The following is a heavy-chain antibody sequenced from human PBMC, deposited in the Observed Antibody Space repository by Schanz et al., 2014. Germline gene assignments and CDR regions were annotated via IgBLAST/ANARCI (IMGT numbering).Heavy chain of an antibody. V-gene: IGHV3-74*01. CDR1: GFTFSSYW. CDR2: INSDGNST. Sequence: EVQLVESGGGLVQPGGSLRLSCAASGFTFSSYWMHWVRQAPGKGLVWVSRINSDGNSTNYADSVKGRFTISRVNAKNTLYLQMNSLRAEDTAVYYCARGLSGSYHTPVAYWGQGTLVTVSS. CDR3: ARGLSGSYHTPVAY. D-gene: IGHD1-26*01. J-gene: IGHJ4*02.